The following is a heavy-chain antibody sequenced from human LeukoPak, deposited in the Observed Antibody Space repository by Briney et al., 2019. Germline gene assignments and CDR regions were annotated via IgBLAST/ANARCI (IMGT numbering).Heavy chain of an antibody. V-gene: IGHV1-2*02. D-gene: IGHD6-19*01. CDR2: INPNSGGA. J-gene: IGHJ4*02. Sequence: ASVNVSCKASGYTFTGYHIHWVRQAPGQGLEWMGWINPNSGGANSAQKFLGRVSMTRDTSISTVYMDLTSLRSDDTAVYFCARDSGSSGWDPTSFLDYWGRGTLVTVSS. CDR1: GYTFTGYH. CDR3: ARDSGSSGWDPTSFLDY.